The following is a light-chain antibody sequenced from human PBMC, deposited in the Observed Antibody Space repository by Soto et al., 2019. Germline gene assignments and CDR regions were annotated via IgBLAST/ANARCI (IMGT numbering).Light chain of an antibody. Sequence: SYELTQPPSVSVSPGQTASITCSGAKLGDKYACWYQQKPGQSPVLVIYQDSKRPSGIPERFSGSNSGNTATLTISGTQAMDEADYYCQAWDSSTYVFGTGTKFTVL. CDR1: KLGDKY. CDR2: QDS. V-gene: IGLV3-1*01. J-gene: IGLJ1*01. CDR3: QAWDSSTYV.